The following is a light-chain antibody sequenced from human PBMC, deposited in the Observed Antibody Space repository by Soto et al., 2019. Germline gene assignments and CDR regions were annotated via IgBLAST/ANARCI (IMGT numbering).Light chain of an antibody. CDR3: QQYGSSPIP. V-gene: IGKV4-1*01. CDR1: GSLLYPSNNKNY. CDR2: RTS. Sequence: IVMTQSPDSLAVSLGERTTIHCEASGSLLYPSNNKNYLAWYQRNPGQAPRPLIYRTSSRASGIPDRFSVSGSGTHDTLAITGLEPEEAAVDYGQQYGSSPIPCGQGTRLEIK. J-gene: IGKJ5*01.